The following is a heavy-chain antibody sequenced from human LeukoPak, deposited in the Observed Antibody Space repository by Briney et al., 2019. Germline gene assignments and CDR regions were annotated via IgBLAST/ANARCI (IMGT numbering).Heavy chain of an antibody. CDR1: GFTFDDYA. J-gene: IGHJ4*02. V-gene: IGHV3-9*01. CDR2: ISWNSGSI. CDR3: AKGSTLNYYDSSGYPYYFDY. D-gene: IGHD3-22*01. Sequence: GGSLRLSCAASGFTFDDYAMHWVRQAPGKGLEWVSGISWNSGSIGYADSVKGRFTISRDNAKNSLYLQMNSLRAEDTALYYCAKGSTLNYYDSSGYPYYFDYWGQGTLVTVSS.